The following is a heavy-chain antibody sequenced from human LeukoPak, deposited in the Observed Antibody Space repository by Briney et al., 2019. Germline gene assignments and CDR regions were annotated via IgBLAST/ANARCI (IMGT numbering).Heavy chain of an antibody. CDR2: ISAYNGKT. Sequence: ASVKVSCKASGYTFTSYGISWVRQAPGQGLEWMGWISAYNGKTNYAQKLQGRVTMTTATSTSTAYMELRSLRSDDTAVYYCARDLEAISTSPNWFDPWGQGTLVTVSS. CDR3: ARDLEAISTSPNWFDP. D-gene: IGHD1-26*01. J-gene: IGHJ5*02. CDR1: GYTFTSYG. V-gene: IGHV1-18*01.